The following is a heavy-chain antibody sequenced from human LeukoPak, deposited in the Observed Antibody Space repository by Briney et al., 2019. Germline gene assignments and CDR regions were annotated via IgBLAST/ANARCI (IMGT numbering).Heavy chain of an antibody. J-gene: IGHJ4*02. CDR3: ARGWGGSSWSFDY. Sequence: GGSLRLSCTGSGFTLSTFAMGWVSQPPGKGLGWVAFISYNVSYKDYPDSVKGRFTISRDNSKNTLYLQMNSLRPEDAAVYYCARGWGGSSWSFDYWGQGTLVTVSS. V-gene: IGHV3-30-3*01. D-gene: IGHD6-13*01. CDR1: GFTLSTFA. CDR2: ISYNVSYK.